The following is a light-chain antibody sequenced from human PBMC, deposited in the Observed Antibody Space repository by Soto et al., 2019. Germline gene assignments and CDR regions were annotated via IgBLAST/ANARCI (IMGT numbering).Light chain of an antibody. J-gene: IGLJ1*01. V-gene: IGLV2-14*01. Sequence: QSVLTQPASVSGSPGQSITISCTGTSSDVGGYNYVSWYQQHPGKAPKLIIFEVSNRPSGVSNRFSGSKSGNTASLTISGLQAEDEADYYCNSYTNGRTHYVFGTGTKVTVL. CDR3: NSYTNGRTHYV. CDR2: EVS. CDR1: SSDVGGYNY.